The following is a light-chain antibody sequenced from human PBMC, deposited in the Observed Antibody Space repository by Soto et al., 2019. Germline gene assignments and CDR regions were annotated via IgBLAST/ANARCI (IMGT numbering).Light chain of an antibody. Sequence: EIVLTQSPATLSLSPGERATLSCRASQSVSNYLAWFQQKPGQAPRLLIYDASNRTTAIPARFSGSGSETDFTLTISSLAPEDFAVYYGQQRSSWPLLTFGGGNKVEI. J-gene: IGKJ4*01. V-gene: IGKV3-11*01. CDR1: QSVSNY. CDR3: QQRSSWPLLT. CDR2: DAS.